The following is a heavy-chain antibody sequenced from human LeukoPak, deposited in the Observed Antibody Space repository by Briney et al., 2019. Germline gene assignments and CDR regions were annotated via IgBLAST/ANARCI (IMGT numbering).Heavy chain of an antibody. J-gene: IGHJ4*02. CDR2: LNPNSGGT. CDR3: ARGDSYGDLDY. D-gene: IGHD4-17*01. Sequence: GPVKVSCKASGYTXTGYYLHWVRLAPGQGLEWMGWLNPNSGGTNYAQDFQGRVTMTRDTSISTAYMELSRLTSDDTAVYYCARGDSYGDLDYWGQGILVTVSS. V-gene: IGHV1-2*02. CDR1: GYTXTGYY.